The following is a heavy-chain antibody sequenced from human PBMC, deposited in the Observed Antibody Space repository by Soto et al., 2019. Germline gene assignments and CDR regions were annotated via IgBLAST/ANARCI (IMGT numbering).Heavy chain of an antibody. CDR3: ATDGQITIFGVASAPYAMDV. D-gene: IGHD3-3*01. J-gene: IGHJ6*02. Sequence: QVQLVQSGAEVKKPGSSVNVSCKASGGTFSNLAINWVRQAPRQGLEWMGGITPILGAANYAQKFQGRVSIIPDESTSTVYMDLSSLRSDDTAMYYCATDGQITIFGVASAPYAMDVWGQGTTVTVSS. CDR1: GGTFSNLA. V-gene: IGHV1-69*05. CDR2: ITPILGAA.